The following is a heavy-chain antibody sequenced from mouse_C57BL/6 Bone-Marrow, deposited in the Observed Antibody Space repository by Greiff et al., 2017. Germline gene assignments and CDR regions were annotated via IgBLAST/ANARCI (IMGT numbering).Heavy chain of an antibody. CDR3: AREGNGPLDY. D-gene: IGHD2-1*01. J-gene: IGHJ2*01. CDR2: IDPSDSET. CDR1: GYTFTSYW. V-gene: IGHV1-52*01. Sequence: VQLQQPGAELVRPGSSVKLSCKASGYTFTSYWMHWVKQRPIQGLEWIGNIDPSDSETHYNQKFKDKATLTVDKSSSTAYMQLSSLTSEDSAVYYCAREGNGPLDYWGQGTTLTVSS.